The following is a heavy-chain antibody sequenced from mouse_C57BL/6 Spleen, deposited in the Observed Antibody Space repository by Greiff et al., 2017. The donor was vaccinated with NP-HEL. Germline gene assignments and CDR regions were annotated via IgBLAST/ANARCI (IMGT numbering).Heavy chain of an antibody. J-gene: IGHJ2*01. D-gene: IGHD1-1*01. CDR1: GYTFTSYW. CDR2: IDPSDSYT. CDR3: ARSVYYYDFDY. V-gene: IGHV1-69*01. Sequence: QVQLQQSGAELVMPGASVKLSCKASGYTFTSYWMHWVKQRPGQGLEWIGEIDPSDSYTNYNQKFKGKSTLTVDKSSSTAYMQLSSLTSEDSAVYYCARSVYYYDFDYWGQGTTLTVSS.